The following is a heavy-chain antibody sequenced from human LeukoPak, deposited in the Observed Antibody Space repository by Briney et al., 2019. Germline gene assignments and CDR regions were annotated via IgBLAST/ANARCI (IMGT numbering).Heavy chain of an antibody. D-gene: IGHD5-18*01. J-gene: IGHJ3*02. Sequence: SETLSLTCIVSGGSISSSSYYWVWIRQPPGKGLEWIGSMYYSGSTYYNPSLKSRVTISVDMSKNHFSLKLSSVTAADTAVYYCARDYPLYSYAPPHAFDIWGQGTMVTVSS. CDR3: ARDYPLYSYAPPHAFDI. CDR1: GGSISSSSYY. V-gene: IGHV4-39*07. CDR2: MYYSGST.